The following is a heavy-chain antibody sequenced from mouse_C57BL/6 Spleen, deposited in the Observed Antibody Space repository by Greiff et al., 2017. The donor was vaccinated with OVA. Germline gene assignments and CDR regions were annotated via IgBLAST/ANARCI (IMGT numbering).Heavy chain of an antibody. CDR1: GYAFSSSW. Sequence: QVHVKQSGPELVKPGDSVKISCKASGYAFSSSWMNWVKQRPGKGLEWIGRIYPGDGDTNYNGKFKGKATLTADKSSSTAYMQLSSLTSEDSAVYFCARVSTVESYFDYWGQGTTLTVSS. CDR2: IYPGDGDT. J-gene: IGHJ2*01. D-gene: IGHD1-1*01. CDR3: ARVSTVESYFDY. V-gene: IGHV1-82*01.